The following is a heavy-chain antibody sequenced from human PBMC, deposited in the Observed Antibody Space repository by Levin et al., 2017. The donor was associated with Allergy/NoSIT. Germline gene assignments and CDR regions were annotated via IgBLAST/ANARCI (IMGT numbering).Heavy chain of an antibody. Sequence: PGGSLRLSCATSGFTFSDYYMSWIRQAPGKGLEWVSYISSSGSYTNYADSVKGRFTISRDNAKNSLYLQMNSLRAEDTAVYYCARDLGYSSGFQYYMDVWGKGTTVTVSS. CDR3: ARDLGYSSGFQYYMDV. J-gene: IGHJ6*03. CDR1: GFTFSDYY. V-gene: IGHV3-11*05. D-gene: IGHD6-19*01. CDR2: ISSSGSYT.